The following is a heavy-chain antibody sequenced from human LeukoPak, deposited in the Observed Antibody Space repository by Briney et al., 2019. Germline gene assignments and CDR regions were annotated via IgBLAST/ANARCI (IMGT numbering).Heavy chain of an antibody. Sequence: GGSLRLSCAASGFTFSSYAMHWVRQAPGKGLEWVALISYDGNNKYYADFVKGRFTISRDNSRDTLYLQMNSLRPEDTAVYYCARGARLASCSGGSCYRMSQIDYWGQGTLVTVSS. CDR1: GFTFSSYA. J-gene: IGHJ4*02. CDR3: ARGARLASCSGGSCYRMSQIDY. CDR2: ISYDGNNK. V-gene: IGHV3-30*04. D-gene: IGHD2-15*01.